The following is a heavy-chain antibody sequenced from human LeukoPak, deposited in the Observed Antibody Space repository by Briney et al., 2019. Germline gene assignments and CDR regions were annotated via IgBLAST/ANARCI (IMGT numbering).Heavy chain of an antibody. CDR2: ISSGSSAI. V-gene: IGHV3-11*01. J-gene: IGHJ4*02. CDR3: ARDMGFFDA. D-gene: IGHD3-10*01. CDR1: GFTFSDYF. Sequence: GGSLRLSCAASGFTFSDYFMSWIRQAPGKGPEWVSYISSGSSAIYYGDSVKGRFTISRDNAKNSLYLQMNSLRAEDTAVYYCARDMGFFDAWGRGTLVTVSS.